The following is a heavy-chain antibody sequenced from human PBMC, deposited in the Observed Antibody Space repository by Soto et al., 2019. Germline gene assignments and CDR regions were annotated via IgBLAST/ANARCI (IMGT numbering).Heavy chain of an antibody. V-gene: IGHV3-21*01. D-gene: IGHD3-9*01. J-gene: IGHJ6*03. CDR3: AREGELRYFDWLRRHYYYYYMDV. CDR1: GFTFSSYS. CDR2: ISSSSSYI. Sequence: GGSLRLSCAASGFTFSSYSMNWVRQAPGKGLEWVSSISSSSSYIYYADSVKGRFTISRDNAKNSLYLQMNSLRAEDTAVYYCAREGELRYFDWLRRHYYYYYMDVWGIGTTVTVSS.